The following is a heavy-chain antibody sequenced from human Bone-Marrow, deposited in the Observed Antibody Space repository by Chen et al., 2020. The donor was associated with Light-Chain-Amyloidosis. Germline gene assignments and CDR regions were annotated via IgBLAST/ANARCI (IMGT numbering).Heavy chain of an antibody. CDR1: GGSFSGYY. D-gene: IGHD4-17*01. CDR3: ARAVTVTNYYYYGMDV. CDR2: INHSGST. Sequence: QVQLQQWGAGLLKPSETLSLTCAVYGGSFSGYYWSWIRQPPGKGLEWIGEINHSGSTNYNPSLKSRVTISVDTSKNRFSLKLSSVTAADTAVYYCARAVTVTNYYYYGMDVWGQGTTVTVSS. J-gene: IGHJ6*02. V-gene: IGHV4-34*01.